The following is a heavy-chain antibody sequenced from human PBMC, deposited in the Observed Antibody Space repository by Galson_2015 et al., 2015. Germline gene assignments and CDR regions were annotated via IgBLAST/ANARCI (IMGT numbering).Heavy chain of an antibody. J-gene: IGHJ5*02. CDR2: FSKSGGA. V-gene: IGHV4-59*08. Sequence: ETLSLTCKVSGGSLSSHYWAWIRQPPGKGLEWIGYFSKSGGADYNPSVKSRATMSVDTSKSEFSLKLTSVTAADTVVYYCAKPHCGSGTCYPDFGFDPWGQGTLVTVSP. CDR3: AKPHCGSGTCYPDFGFDP. CDR1: GGSLSSHY. D-gene: IGHD2-15*01.